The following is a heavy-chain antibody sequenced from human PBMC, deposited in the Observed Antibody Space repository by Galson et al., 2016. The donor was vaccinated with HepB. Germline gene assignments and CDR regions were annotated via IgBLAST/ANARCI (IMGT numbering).Heavy chain of an antibody. CDR1: GFPLSSYT. V-gene: IGHV3-21*04. J-gene: IGHJ4*02. Sequence: SLRLSCAASGFPLSSYTMNWVRQAPGKGLEWVSFINYLYYADPVKGRFTISRDNAKNSPYLQMNSLRGEDTAVYYCASSYISGRDYYFDYWGQGTLVTVSS. D-gene: IGHD6-19*01. CDR3: ASSYISGRDYYFDY. CDR2: INYL.